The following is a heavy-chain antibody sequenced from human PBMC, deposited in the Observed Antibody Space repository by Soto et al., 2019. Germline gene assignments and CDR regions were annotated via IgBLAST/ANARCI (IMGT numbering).Heavy chain of an antibody. V-gene: IGHV1-46*01. D-gene: IGHD6-19*01. J-gene: IGHJ4*02. CDR3: AKARAVRLEVCDS. CDR2: INPSGGST. Sequence: ASVKVSCKASGYTFTSYYMHWVRQGPGQGLEWMGIINPSGGSTSYAQKFQGRVTMTRDTSISTAYMELTRLRSDDTAIYYCAKARAVRLEVCDSWGQGALVTVSS. CDR1: GYTFTSYY.